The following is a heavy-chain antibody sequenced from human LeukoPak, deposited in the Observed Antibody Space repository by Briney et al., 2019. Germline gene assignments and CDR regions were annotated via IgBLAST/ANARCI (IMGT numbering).Heavy chain of an antibody. CDR3: IRQSRRFDY. CDR2: IYYSGST. J-gene: IGHJ4*02. CDR1: GGSISSYY. D-gene: IGHD5/OR15-5a*01. V-gene: IGHV4-59*01. Sequence: SETLSLTCTVSGGSISSYYWSWIRQPPGKGLEWIGYIYYSGSTNYNPSLKSRVTISVDTSKNQFSLKLSSVTAADTAVYYCIRQSRRFDYWGQGTLVTVSS.